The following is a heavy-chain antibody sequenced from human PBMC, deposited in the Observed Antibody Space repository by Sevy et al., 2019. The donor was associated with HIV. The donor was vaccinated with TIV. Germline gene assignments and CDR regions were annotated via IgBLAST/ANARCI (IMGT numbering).Heavy chain of an antibody. CDR3: AKDRAAKYDAFDI. CDR2: ISWNSGSI. J-gene: IGHJ3*02. CDR1: GFTFDDYA. Sequence: GGSLRLSCAASGFTFDDYAMHWVRQAPGKGLVWVSGISWNSGSIGYADSVKGRFTISRDNAKNSLYLQMNSLRAEDTALYYCAKDRAAKYDAFDIWGQGTMVTVSS. V-gene: IGHV3-9*01.